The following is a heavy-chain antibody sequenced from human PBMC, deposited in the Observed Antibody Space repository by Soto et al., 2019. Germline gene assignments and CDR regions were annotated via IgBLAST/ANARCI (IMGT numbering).Heavy chain of an antibody. Sequence: SETLSLTCTVSGGSISSYYWSWIRQPPGKGLEWIGYIYDSGSTNYNPSLKSRVTISVDTSKNQFSLKLSSVTAADTAVYYCARLYGLDAFDFWGQGTMVTVSS. CDR2: IYDSGST. J-gene: IGHJ3*01. D-gene: IGHD3-16*02. V-gene: IGHV4-59*08. CDR3: ARLYGLDAFDF. CDR1: GGSISSYY.